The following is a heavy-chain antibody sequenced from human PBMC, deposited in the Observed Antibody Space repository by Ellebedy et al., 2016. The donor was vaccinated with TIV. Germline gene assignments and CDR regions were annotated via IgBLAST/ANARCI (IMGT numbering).Heavy chain of an antibody. D-gene: IGHD4-17*01. V-gene: IGHV1-18*04. J-gene: IGHJ4*02. Sequence: AASVKVSCKASGFLFDAYGISWARQAPGQGLEWMGWISAYNGDTIYEHNFKGRLIMTTDTSTATAFMELRSLTSDDTAVYYCATSYGDYGHWGQGTLVAVSS. CDR3: ATSYGDYGH. CDR2: ISAYNGDT. CDR1: GFLFDAYG.